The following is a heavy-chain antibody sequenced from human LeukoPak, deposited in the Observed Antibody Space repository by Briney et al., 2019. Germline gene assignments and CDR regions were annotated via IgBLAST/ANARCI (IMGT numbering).Heavy chain of an antibody. V-gene: IGHV4-59*01. J-gene: IGHJ4*02. Sequence: SETLSLTCTVSAVSISGSYWTWIRQSPGQGLEWIGYIYYSGSTNYNPSLKSRVTISVDTSKKQFSLKLRSVTAADTAVYYCARAKVTYYYDGSGYYYFDNWGREPWSPSPQ. CDR1: AVSISGSY. CDR2: IYYSGST. D-gene: IGHD3-22*01. CDR3: ARAKVTYYYDGSGYYYFDN.